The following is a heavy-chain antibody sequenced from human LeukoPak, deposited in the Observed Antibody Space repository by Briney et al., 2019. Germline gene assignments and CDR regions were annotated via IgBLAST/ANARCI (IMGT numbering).Heavy chain of an antibody. CDR2: IYYSGST. Sequence: AGGSLRLSCAASGFTFSNYAMSWVRQPPGKGLEWIGSIYYSGSTCYNPSLKSRVTISVDTSKNQFSLKLSSVTAADTAVYYCARIGPSAYAGFDYWAREPWSPSPQ. J-gene: IGHJ4*02. D-gene: IGHD3-10*01. CDR3: ARIGPSAYAGFDY. CDR1: GFTFSNYA. V-gene: IGHV4-39*01.